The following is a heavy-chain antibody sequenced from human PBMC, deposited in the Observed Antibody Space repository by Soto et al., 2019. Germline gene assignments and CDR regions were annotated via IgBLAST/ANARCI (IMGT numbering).Heavy chain of an antibody. J-gene: IGHJ6*02. D-gene: IGHD2-2*02. CDR2: MNQDGGEK. CDR3: ARVDCSPSNCYNLYYGRDV. V-gene: IGHV3-7*04. Sequence: EVQLVESGGGLVQPGGPLGLPVPASGSTFGGIWIPWFRKPPGKGRGWGAAMNQDGGEKYYVDSVKGRFTISRDNAKTSLYLQMNSLRVEDTAVYYCARVDCSPSNCYNLYYGRDVWGQGTTVTVSS. CDR1: GSTFGGIW.